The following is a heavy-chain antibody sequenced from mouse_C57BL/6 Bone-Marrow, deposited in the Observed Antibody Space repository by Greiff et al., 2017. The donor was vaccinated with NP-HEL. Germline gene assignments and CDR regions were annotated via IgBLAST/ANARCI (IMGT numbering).Heavy chain of an antibody. CDR1: GFTFSDAW. Sequence: EVKLMESGGGLVQPGGSMKLSCAASGFTFSDAWMDWVRQSPEKGLEWVAEIRNKANNHATYYAESVKGRFTISRDDSKSSVYLQMNSVRAEDTGIYYCTPLGRSFWGQGTLVTVSA. CDR2: IRNKANNHAT. D-gene: IGHD1-1*01. J-gene: IGHJ3*01. CDR3: TPLGRSF. V-gene: IGHV6-6*01.